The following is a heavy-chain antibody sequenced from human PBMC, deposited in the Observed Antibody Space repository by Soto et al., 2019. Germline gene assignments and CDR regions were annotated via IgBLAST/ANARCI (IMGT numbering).Heavy chain of an antibody. D-gene: IGHD3-3*01. CDR2: ISGSGGST. CDR1: GFTFSSYA. J-gene: IGHJ6*02. V-gene: IGHV3-23*01. CDR3: AKVGVLEWLYYGMDV. Sequence: PGGSLRLSCAASGFTFSSYAMSWVRQAPGKGLEWVSAISGSGGSTYYADSVKGRFTISRDNSKNTLYLQMNSLRAEDTAVYYCAKVGVLEWLYYGMDVWGQGTTVTVSS.